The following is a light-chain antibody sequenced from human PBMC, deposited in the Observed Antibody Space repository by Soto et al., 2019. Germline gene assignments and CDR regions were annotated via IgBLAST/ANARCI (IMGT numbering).Light chain of an antibody. CDR3: NSYTGSSTYV. CDR1: SSDVGSYNR. J-gene: IGLJ1*01. V-gene: IGLV2-18*02. Sequence: QSGLTQPPSGSGSPGQSVAISCTGTSSDVGSYNRVSWYQQPPGAAPKVMIYEVSNRPSGVPDRFSGSKSGNTASLTISGLQAEDEADYYCNSYTGSSTYVFGTGTKVTVL. CDR2: EVS.